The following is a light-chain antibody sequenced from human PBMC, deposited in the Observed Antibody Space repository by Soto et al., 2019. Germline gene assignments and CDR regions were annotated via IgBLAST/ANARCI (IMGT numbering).Light chain of an antibody. CDR3: QQYQSLT. J-gene: IGKJ4*01. V-gene: IGKV3-20*01. Sequence: EIGLTQSPGTLSLSPGGRATLSCRASQSVSRNYVAWYQQKPGQAPRLLIYGASSRASGIPDRFSGSGSGTDFTLTITRLEPEDFAVYYCQQYQSLTFGGGTKVDIK. CDR2: GAS. CDR1: QSVSRNY.